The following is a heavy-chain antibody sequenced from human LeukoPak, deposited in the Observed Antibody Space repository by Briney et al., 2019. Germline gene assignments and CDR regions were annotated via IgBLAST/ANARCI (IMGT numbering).Heavy chain of an antibody. Sequence: SETLSLTCAVYGGSFSGYYWSWIRQSAGKGLEWIGESNDSGTTNYNPSLRSRLTISVDASKNHFSLKFPSVTAAGPAGYYWWRKVGSCSGDIWPRYFDSWGQGSLVTVSS. J-gene: IGHJ4*02. D-gene: IGHD2-15*01. CDR2: SNDSGTT. CDR1: GGSFSGYY. V-gene: IGHV4-34*01. CDR3: WRKVGSCSGDIWPRYFDS.